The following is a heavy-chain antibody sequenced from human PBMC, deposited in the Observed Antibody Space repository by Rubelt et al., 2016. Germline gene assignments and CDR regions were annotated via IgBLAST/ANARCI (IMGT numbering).Heavy chain of an antibody. D-gene: IGHD1-7*01. Sequence: QLQLQESGPGLVKPSETLSLTCTVSGGSISSSSYYWGWIRQPPGKGLEWIGSIYYSGGTYYNPSLKSRVTISGDTSKNQFSLKLSSVTAADTAVYYCARDPRAGTTSFDYWGQGTLVTVSS. J-gene: IGHJ4*02. CDR3: ARDPRAGTTSFDY. CDR2: IYYSGGT. CDR1: GGSISSSSYY. V-gene: IGHV4-39*07.